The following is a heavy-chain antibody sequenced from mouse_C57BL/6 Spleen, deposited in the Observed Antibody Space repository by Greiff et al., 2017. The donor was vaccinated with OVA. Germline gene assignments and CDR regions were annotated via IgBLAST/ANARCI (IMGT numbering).Heavy chain of an antibody. J-gene: IGHJ2*01. Sequence: EVHLVESGGGLVKPGGSLKLSCAASGFTFSSYAMSWVRQTPEKRLEWVATISDGGSYTYYPDNVKGRFTISRDNAKNNLYLQMSHLKSEDTAMYYCARGGGYDGFDYWGQGTTLTVSS. D-gene: IGHD2-2*01. CDR1: GFTFSSYA. V-gene: IGHV5-4*01. CDR2: ISDGGSYT. CDR3: ARGGGYDGFDY.